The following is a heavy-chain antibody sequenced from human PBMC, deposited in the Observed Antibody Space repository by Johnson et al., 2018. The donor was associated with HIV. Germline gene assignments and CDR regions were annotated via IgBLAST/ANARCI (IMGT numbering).Heavy chain of an antibody. Sequence: QMLLVESGGGVVQPGRSLRLSCAASGFTFSSYGMHLVRQAPGKGLEWVAVIWYDGSNKYYADSVKGRFTISRDNSKNTLYLQMNSLRAEDTALYYCAKDLRRGSGSYSDAFDIWCQGTMVTVSS. CDR2: IWYDGSNK. D-gene: IGHD1-26*01. CDR3: AKDLRRGSGSYSDAFDI. J-gene: IGHJ3*02. V-gene: IGHV3-33*06. CDR1: GFTFSSYG.